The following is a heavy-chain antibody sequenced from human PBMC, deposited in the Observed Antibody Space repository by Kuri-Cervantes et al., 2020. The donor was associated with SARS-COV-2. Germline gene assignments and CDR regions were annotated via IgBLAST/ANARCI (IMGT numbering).Heavy chain of an antibody. J-gene: IGHJ4*02. CDR2: MSYSGDT. CDR3: ARTYGSGTPPSY. D-gene: IGHD3-10*01. V-gene: IGHV4-30-4*08. CDR1: GGSISSGDYF. Sequence: SETLSLTCSVSGGSISSGDYFWTWVRQPPGKGLEWMGFMSYSGDTYYNASLRSRVTISVDTSKNQFSLKLSSVTAADTAVYYCARTYGSGTPPSYWGQGTLVTVSS.